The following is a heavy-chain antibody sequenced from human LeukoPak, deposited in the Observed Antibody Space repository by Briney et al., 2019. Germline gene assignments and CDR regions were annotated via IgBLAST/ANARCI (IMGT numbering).Heavy chain of an antibody. V-gene: IGHV3-21*01. CDR2: ISSSSSYI. J-gene: IGHJ4*02. Sequence: PSETLSLTCTVSGGSISSSNYYWGWIRQPPGKGLEWVSSISSSSSYIYYADSVKGRFTISRDNAKNSLYLQMNSLRAEDTTVYYCARVAGPSSYSGSSSPGYWGQGTLVTVSS. D-gene: IGHD1-26*01. CDR3: ARVAGPSSYSGSSSPGY. CDR1: GGSISSSN.